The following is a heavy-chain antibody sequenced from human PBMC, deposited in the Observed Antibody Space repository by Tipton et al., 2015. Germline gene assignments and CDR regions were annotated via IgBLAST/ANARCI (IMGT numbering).Heavy chain of an antibody. J-gene: IGHJ4*02. CDR3: AREGWNSDSSGYDY. V-gene: IGHV4/OR15-8*01. CDR1: GFTFNNYW. Sequence: LRLSCVASGFTFNNYWMNWVRQPPGKGLEWIGEIHHGGTTNYNPSLKSRVTMSVDTSKNQFSLQLSSVTAADTAVYYCAREGWNSDSSGYDYWGQGTLVTVSS. CDR2: IHHGGTT. D-gene: IGHD3-22*01.